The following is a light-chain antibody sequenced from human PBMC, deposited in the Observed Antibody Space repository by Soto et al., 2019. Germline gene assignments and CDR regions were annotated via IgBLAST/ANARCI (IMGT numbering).Light chain of an antibody. CDR2: DVS. CDR3: SSYTSSSTLV. CDR1: SSDVGGYNY. Sequence: QSALTQPASVSGSPGQSITISCTGTSSDVGGYNYVSWYQQHPGKAPKLMIYDVSNRPSGVSNRFSGSKSGNTDSLTISGLQAEDEADYYCSSYTSSSTLVFGTGTKVTVL. V-gene: IGLV2-14*01. J-gene: IGLJ1*01.